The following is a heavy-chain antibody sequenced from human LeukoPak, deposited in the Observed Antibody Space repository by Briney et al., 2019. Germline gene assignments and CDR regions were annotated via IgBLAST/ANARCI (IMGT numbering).Heavy chain of an antibody. CDR2: ISAYNGNT. Sequence: ASVKVSCKASGYTFTSYGINWVRQAPGQGLEWMGWISAYNGNTNYAQKFQGSVTMTTDTSTSIAYMELRSLRSDDTAVYYCARVSRSGSSSSAGMDYWGQGTRVTVSS. V-gene: IGHV1-18*01. J-gene: IGHJ4*02. CDR1: GYTFTSYG. D-gene: IGHD6-6*01. CDR3: ARVSRSGSSSSAGMDY.